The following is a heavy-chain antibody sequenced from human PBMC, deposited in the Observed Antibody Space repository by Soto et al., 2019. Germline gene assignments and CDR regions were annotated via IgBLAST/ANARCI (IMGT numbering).Heavy chain of an antibody. V-gene: IGHV3-13*01. CDR2: ICTAGDT. CDR3: ARVSSGWYGMDV. D-gene: IGHD6-19*01. CDR1: GFTFSSYD. Sequence: GGSLRLSCAASGFTFSSYDMHWVRQATGKGLEWVSAICTAGDTYYPGSVKGRFTISRENAKNSLYLQMNSLRAGDTAVYYCARVSSGWYGMDVWGQGTTVTVSS. J-gene: IGHJ6*02.